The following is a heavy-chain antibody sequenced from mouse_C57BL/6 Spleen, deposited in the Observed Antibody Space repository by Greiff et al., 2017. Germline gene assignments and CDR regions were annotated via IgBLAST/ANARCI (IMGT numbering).Heavy chain of an antibody. CDR2: IFPRDGST. CDR3: ARTLITTVVAPDY. CDR1: GYTFTDHT. J-gene: IGHJ2*01. Sequence: VQLQQSDAELVKPGASVKISCKATGYTFTDHTIHWMKQRPEQGLEWIGYIFPRDGSTKYNEKFKGKATLTADKSSSTAYMQLNSLTSEDSAVYFGARTLITTVVAPDYWGQGTTLTVSS. V-gene: IGHV1-78*01. D-gene: IGHD1-1*01.